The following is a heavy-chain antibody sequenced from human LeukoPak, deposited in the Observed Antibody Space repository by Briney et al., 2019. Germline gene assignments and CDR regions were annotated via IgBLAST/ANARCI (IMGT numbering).Heavy chain of an antibody. CDR3: ARARGIGLFGY. D-gene: IGHD3-16*01. CDR2: IYDGGST. V-gene: IGHV4-39*01. Sequence: PSETLSLTCTVSGGSIRSSYYYWGWIRQPPGKGLEWIGSIYDGGSTYYNPSLKSRVTISVDTSKNQFSLKLNSVTAADTAVYYCARARGIGLFGYWGQGTLVTVSS. J-gene: IGHJ4*02. CDR1: GGSIRSSYYY.